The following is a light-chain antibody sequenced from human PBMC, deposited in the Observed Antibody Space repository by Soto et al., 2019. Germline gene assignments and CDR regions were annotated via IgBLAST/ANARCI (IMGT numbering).Light chain of an antibody. Sequence: DIKMTQSPSTLSASVGDTVTITCRASQSISNWLAWYQQKPGQAPKLLIHKASTLESGVPSRFSGSGSGTEFTLTISSLQPDDFATFYCQQYDRFPYTFGQGTKLEIK. CDR3: QQYDRFPYT. CDR2: KAS. CDR1: QSISNW. J-gene: IGKJ2*01. V-gene: IGKV1-5*03.